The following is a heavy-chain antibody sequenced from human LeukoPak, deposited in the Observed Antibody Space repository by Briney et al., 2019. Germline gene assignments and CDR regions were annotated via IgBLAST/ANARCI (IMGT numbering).Heavy chain of an antibody. CDR1: GFTFDDYA. CDR2: ISWDGGST. J-gene: IGHJ4*02. CDR3: AKDSAKRYDDY. Sequence: GGSLRLSCAASGFTFDDYAMHWVRQAPGKGLEWVSLISWDGGSTYYADSVKGRFTISRDNSKNTLFLQMNSLRAEDTAVYYCAKDSAKRYDDYWGQGTLVTVSS. D-gene: IGHD2-15*01. V-gene: IGHV3-43D*03.